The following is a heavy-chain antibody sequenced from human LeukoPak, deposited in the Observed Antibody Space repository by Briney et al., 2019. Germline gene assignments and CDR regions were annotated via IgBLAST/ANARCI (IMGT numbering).Heavy chain of an antibody. D-gene: IGHD7-27*01. CDR1: GYTFTGYY. Sequence: ASVKVSCKASGYTFTGYYMHWVRQAPGQGLEWMGRINPNSGGTNYAQKFQGRVTMTRDTSISTAYMELSRLRSDDAAVYYCARDPTLGLMLFDIWGQGTMVTVSS. CDR3: ARDPTLGLMLFDI. J-gene: IGHJ3*02. V-gene: IGHV1-2*06. CDR2: INPNSGGT.